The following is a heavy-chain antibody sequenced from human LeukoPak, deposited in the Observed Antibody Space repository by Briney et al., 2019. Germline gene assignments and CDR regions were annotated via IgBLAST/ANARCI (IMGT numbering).Heavy chain of an antibody. CDR2: LYYSGST. J-gene: IGHJ3*02. CDR1: AGSISSYY. D-gene: IGHD3-22*01. CDR3: ARHLDSSGYDAFDI. Sequence: SETLSLTCSVSAGSISSYYWSWIRQPPGKGLEWIGYLYYSGSTNYNPSLKSRVTISVDTSKNQFSLKLSSVTAADTAVYYCARHLDSSGYDAFDIWGQGTMVTVSS. V-gene: IGHV4-59*08.